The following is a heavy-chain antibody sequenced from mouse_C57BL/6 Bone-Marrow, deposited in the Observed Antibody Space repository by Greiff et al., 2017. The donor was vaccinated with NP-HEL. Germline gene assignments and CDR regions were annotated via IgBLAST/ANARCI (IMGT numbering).Heavy chain of an antibody. D-gene: IGHD1-1*01. CDR1: GYAFSSSW. Sequence: QVQLQQSGPELVKPGASVKISCKASGYAFSSSWMNWVKQRPGKGLEWIGRIYPGDGDTNYNGKFKGKATLTADKSSSTAYMQLSSLTSEDSAVYFCAIYGTRYWYFDVWGTGTTVTVSS. V-gene: IGHV1-82*01. J-gene: IGHJ1*03. CDR2: IYPGDGDT. CDR3: AIYGTRYWYFDV.